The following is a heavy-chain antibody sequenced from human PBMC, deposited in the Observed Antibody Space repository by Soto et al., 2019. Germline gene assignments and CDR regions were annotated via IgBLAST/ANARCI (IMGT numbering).Heavy chain of an antibody. V-gene: IGHV4-31*03. CDR3: AREAFYSNYPRDWLDP. CDR1: GVSIDSASFY. Sequence: QVQLQESGPGLVRPSQALSLTCSVSGVSIDSASFYWAWIRQRPGKVLEWIGYIDYTGTTYYNPSLKSRISMSMDTSNNQFSLEVMSVTAADTAVYYCAREAFYSNYPRDWLDPWGQGTLVTVS. J-gene: IGHJ5*02. CDR2: IDYTGTT. D-gene: IGHD4-4*01.